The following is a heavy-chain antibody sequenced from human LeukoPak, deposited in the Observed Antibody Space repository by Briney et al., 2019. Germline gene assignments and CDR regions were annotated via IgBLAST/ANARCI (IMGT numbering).Heavy chain of an antibody. J-gene: IGHJ4*02. V-gene: IGHV3-48*01. CDR2: ISSSSNTI. D-gene: IGHD2-15*01. CDR1: GFTFSNYK. CDR3: ARLYCSGGTCYKGAGDY. Sequence: GGSLRHSCVVSGFTFSNYKMNWVRQAPGKGLEWVSYISSSSNTIYYADSVKGRFTISRDNAKNSLYLQMNSLRAEDTALYYCARLYCSGGTCYKGAGDYWGQGTLVTVSS.